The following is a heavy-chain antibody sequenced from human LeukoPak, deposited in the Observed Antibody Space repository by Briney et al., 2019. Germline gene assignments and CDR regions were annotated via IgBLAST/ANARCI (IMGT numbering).Heavy chain of an antibody. CDR2: IYYSGST. CDR3: ARGRITMIPGGPRRFDP. CDR1: GGSINSYY. V-gene: IGHV4-59*12. J-gene: IGHJ5*02. D-gene: IGHD3-22*01. Sequence: SETLSLTCTVSGGSINSYYWSWIRQPPGKGLEWIGYIYYSGSTNYNPSLKSRVTISVDTSKNQFSLKLSSVTAADTAVYYCARGRITMIPGGPRRFDPWGQGTLVTVSS.